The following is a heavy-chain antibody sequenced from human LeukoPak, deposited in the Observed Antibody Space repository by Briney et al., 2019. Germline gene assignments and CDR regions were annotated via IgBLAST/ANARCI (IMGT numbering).Heavy chain of an antibody. CDR2: IIPILGIA. V-gene: IGHV1-69*02. Sequence: GASLKVSCKASGGTFSSYTISWVRQAPGQGLECMGRIIPILGIANYAQKFQGRVTITADKTTSTAYMELSSLRSEDTAVYCCARRSGSYMRDYWGQGTLVTVSS. CDR3: ARRSGSYMRDY. J-gene: IGHJ4*02. CDR1: GGTFSSYT. D-gene: IGHD3-10*01.